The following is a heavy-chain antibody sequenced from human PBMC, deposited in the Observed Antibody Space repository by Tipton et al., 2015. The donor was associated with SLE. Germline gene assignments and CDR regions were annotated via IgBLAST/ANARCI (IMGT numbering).Heavy chain of an antibody. CDR1: GDSVKSRY. CDR2: IYSSGDR. D-gene: IGHD4-17*01. Sequence: TLSLTCTVSGDSVKSRYWIWIRQSAGRGLEWIGRIYSSGDRDYNPSLRSRVTMSIDASQNRVSLRLKSVSAADTAVYYCARGSDGEYVRYFDVWGPGTLVTVSS. V-gene: IGHV4-4*07. J-gene: IGHJ2*01. CDR3: ARGSDGEYVRYFDV.